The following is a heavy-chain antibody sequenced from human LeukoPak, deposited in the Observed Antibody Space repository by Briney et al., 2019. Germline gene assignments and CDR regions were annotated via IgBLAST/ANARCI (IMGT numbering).Heavy chain of an antibody. CDR1: GFTFDDYA. Sequence: PGGSLRLSCAASGFTFDDYAMHWVRQAPGKGLEWVSGISWNSGSIGYADSVKGRFTISRDNAKNSLYLQMNSLRAEDTALYYCAKEAMVRGVTHYYFDYWGQGTLVTVSS. V-gene: IGHV3-9*01. CDR2: ISWNSGSI. J-gene: IGHJ4*02. CDR3: AKEAMVRGVTHYYFDY. D-gene: IGHD3-10*01.